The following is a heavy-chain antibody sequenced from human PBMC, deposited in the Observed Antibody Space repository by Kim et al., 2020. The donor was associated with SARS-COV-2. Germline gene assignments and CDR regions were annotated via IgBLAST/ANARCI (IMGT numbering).Heavy chain of an antibody. CDR3: TTLLAARNDAFDI. CDR1: GFTFSGSA. V-gene: IGHV3-73*01. CDR2: IRSKANSYAT. J-gene: IGHJ3*02. D-gene: IGHD6-13*01. Sequence: GGSLRLSCAASGFTFSGSAMHWVRQASGKGLEWVGRIRSKANSYATAYAASVKGRFTISRDDSKNTAYLQMNSLKTEDTAVYYCTTLLAARNDAFDIWGQGTMVTVSS.